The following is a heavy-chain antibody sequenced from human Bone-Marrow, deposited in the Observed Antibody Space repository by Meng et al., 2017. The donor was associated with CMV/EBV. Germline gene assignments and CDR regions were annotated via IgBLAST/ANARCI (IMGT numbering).Heavy chain of an antibody. J-gene: IGHJ4*02. Sequence: LSLTCAASGFTFSSYAMSWVRQAPGKGLEWVSAISGSGGSTYYADSVKGRFTISRDNSKNTLYLQMNSLRAEDTAVYYCAKGTGDSSSSDYWGQGTLVTVSS. D-gene: IGHD6-6*01. CDR2: ISGSGGST. V-gene: IGHV3-23*01. CDR3: AKGTGDSSSSDY. CDR1: GFTFSSYA.